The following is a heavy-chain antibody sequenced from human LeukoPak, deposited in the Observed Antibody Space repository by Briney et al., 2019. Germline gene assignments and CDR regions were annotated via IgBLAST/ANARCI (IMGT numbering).Heavy chain of an antibody. CDR3: ATVVPNDYYYYYGMDV. V-gene: IGHV1-69*04. Sequence: EASVKVSCKDSGGTLSSYAISWVPQAPGQGLEWMGRIIPIFGIANYAQKFQGRVTITADKSTSTAYMEVSSLRSEDTAVYYCATVVPNDYYYYYGMDVWGQGATVSVSS. J-gene: IGHJ6*01. CDR2: IIPIFGIA. D-gene: IGHD2-15*01. CDR1: GGTLSSYA.